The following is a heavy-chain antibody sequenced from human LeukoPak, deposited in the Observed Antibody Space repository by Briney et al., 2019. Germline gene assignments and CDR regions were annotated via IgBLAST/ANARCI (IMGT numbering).Heavy chain of an antibody. CDR3: ARDQRWLPFDY. CDR2: ISYDGSNN. CDR1: GCTFSSYA. J-gene: IGHJ4*02. Sequence: GRSLRLSCAASGCTFSSYAMLWVRQAPPKGLEWVAVISYDGSNNYYADSVKGLFTISRDNSKNTLYLQMNSLRAEDTAVYYCARDQRWLPFDYWGQGTLVTVS. V-gene: IGHV3-30-3*01. D-gene: IGHD5-24*01.